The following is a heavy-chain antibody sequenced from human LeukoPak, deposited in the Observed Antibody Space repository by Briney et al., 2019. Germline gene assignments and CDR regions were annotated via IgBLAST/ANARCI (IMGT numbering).Heavy chain of an antibody. D-gene: IGHD3-10*01. CDR3: ARVDGDYYGSGSLDY. CDR1: GYSISSGYY. Sequence: SSETLSLTCTVSGYSISSGYYWGWMRQPPGKGLEWIGSMHHSGSTYYNPSLKSRVTMSLDTSKNQFSLKLSSVTAADTAVYYCARVDGDYYGSGSLDYWGQGTLVTVSS. V-gene: IGHV4-38-2*02. CDR2: MHHSGST. J-gene: IGHJ4*02.